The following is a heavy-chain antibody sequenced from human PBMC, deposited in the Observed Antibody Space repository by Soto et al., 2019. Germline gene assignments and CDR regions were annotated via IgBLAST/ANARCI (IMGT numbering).Heavy chain of an antibody. CDR2: IKQDGSEK. D-gene: IGHD6-13*01. CDR3: ASDWSSSWYAYKAREDY. CDR1: GFTFSSYW. Sequence: EVQLVESGGGLVQPGGSLRLSCAASGFTFSSYWMSWVRQAPGKGLEWVANIKQDGSEKYYVDSVKGRFTISRDNAKNSLYLQMNSLRAEDTAVDYCASDWSSSWYAYKAREDYWGQGTLVTVSS. J-gene: IGHJ4*02. V-gene: IGHV3-7*01.